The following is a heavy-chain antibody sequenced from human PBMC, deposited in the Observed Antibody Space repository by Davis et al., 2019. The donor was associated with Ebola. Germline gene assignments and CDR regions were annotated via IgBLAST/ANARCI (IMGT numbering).Heavy chain of an antibody. CDR2: IYTSGST. V-gene: IGHV4-4*07. D-gene: IGHD2-2*01. Sequence: PSETLSLTCTVSGGSISSYYWSWIRQPAGKGLEWIGRIYTSGSTNYNPSLKSRVTMSVDTSKNQFSLKLSSVTAADTAVYYCASDLGYCSSTSCYSSGMDVWGQGTTVTVSS. J-gene: IGHJ6*02. CDR1: GGSISSYY. CDR3: ASDLGYCSSTSCYSSGMDV.